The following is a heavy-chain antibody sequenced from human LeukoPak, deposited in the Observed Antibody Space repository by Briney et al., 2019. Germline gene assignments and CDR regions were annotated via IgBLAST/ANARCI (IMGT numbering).Heavy chain of an antibody. CDR3: ARHWNRGSRDY. D-gene: IGHD1-26*01. Sequence: PSETLSLTCTVSGGSISSYYWGWIRQPPGKGLEWIGSIYYSGSTYYNPSLKSRVTISVDTSKNQFSLKLSSVTAADTAVYYCARHWNRGSRDYWGQGTLVTVSS. V-gene: IGHV4-39*01. J-gene: IGHJ4*02. CDR2: IYYSGST. CDR1: GGSISSYY.